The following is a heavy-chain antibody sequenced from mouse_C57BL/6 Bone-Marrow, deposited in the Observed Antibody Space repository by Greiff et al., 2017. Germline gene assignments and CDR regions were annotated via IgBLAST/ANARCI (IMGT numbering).Heavy chain of an antibody. J-gene: IGHJ1*03. CDR2: IDPENGDT. V-gene: IGHV14-4*01. D-gene: IGHD1-1*01. CDR3: TTWTYYGSSYGWYFDV. CDR1: GFNIKDDY. Sequence: EVQLQQSGAELVRPGASVKLSCTASGFNIKDDYMHWVKQRPEQGLEWIGWIDPENGDTEYASKFQGKAPITADTSSKTAYLQLSSLTSEDTAVYYCTTWTYYGSSYGWYFDVWGTGTTVTVSS.